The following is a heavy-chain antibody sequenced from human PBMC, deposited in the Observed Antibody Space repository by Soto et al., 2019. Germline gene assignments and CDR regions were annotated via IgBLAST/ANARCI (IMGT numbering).Heavy chain of an antibody. CDR1: GGTSSSYA. V-gene: IGHV1-69*01. CDR3: ARGIGISVNALDV. D-gene: IGHD3-3*02. J-gene: IGHJ6*02. CDR2: IISIFGTA. Sequence: QVQLVQSGAEVKKPGSSVKVSCKASGGTSSSYAINWVRQAPGQGLEWMGGIISIFGTANYAQKLQGRVTIIAEESTCTSYIELGSLRSEDTAVYYCARGIGISVNALDVWGQGTTVTVSS.